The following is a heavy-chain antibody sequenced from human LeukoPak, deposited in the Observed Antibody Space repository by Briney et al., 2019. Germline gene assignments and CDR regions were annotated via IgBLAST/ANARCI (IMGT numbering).Heavy chain of an antibody. D-gene: IGHD3-3*01. CDR3: ARDLERSLSLDY. CDR1: GYTFTGHY. V-gene: IGHV1-2*02. Sequence: ASVKVSCKASGYTFTGHYMHWVRQAPGQGLEWMGWINPNSGGTNYGQKFQGRVTMTRDTSISTAYMELSSLRSDDTAVYYCARDLERSLSLDYWGQGTLVTVSS. J-gene: IGHJ4*02. CDR2: INPNSGGT.